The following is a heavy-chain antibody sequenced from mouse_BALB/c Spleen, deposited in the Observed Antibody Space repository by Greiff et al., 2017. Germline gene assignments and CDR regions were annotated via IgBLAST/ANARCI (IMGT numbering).Heavy chain of an antibody. V-gene: IGHV5-9-3*01. Sequence: EVQGVESGGGLVKPGGSLKLSCAASGFTFSSYAMSWVRQTPEKRLEWVATISSGGSYTYYPDSVKGRFTISRDNAKNTLYLQMSSLRSEDTAMYYCARSGSSYVDYFDYWGQGTTLTVSS. CDR2: ISSGGSYT. D-gene: IGHD1-1*01. CDR3: ARSGSSYVDYFDY. CDR1: GFTFSSYA. J-gene: IGHJ2*01.